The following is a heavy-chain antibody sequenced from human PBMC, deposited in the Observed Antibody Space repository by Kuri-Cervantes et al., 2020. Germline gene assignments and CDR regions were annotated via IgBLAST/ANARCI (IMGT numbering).Heavy chain of an antibody. V-gene: IGHV4-4*02. D-gene: IGHD3-9*01. CDR3: ARALSFYDILTGYYRPYYFDY. J-gene: IGHJ4*02. CDR2: IYHSGST. Sequence: SETLSLTCTVSGGSISSSNWWSWVRQPPGKGLEWIGEIYHSGSTNYNPSLKSRVTISVDTSKNQFSLKLSSVTAADTAVYYCARALSFYDILTGYYRPYYFDYWGQGTLVTVSS. CDR1: GGSISSSNW.